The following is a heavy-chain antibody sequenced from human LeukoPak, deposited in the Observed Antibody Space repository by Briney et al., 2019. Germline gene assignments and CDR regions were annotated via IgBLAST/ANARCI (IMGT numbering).Heavy chain of an antibody. CDR3: ARTPVGATTGFDS. CDR2: ITSGSSSI. V-gene: IGHV3-21*01. Sequence: PGGSLRLSCAASGFTFSPYTMHWVRQARGKGLAWVSSITSGSSSIYYADSLKGRFTISRDNAKHSLYLQMNSLRAEDTAVYYCARTPVGATTGFDSWGQGAQVTVSS. D-gene: IGHD1-26*01. J-gene: IGHJ4*02. CDR1: GFTFSPYT.